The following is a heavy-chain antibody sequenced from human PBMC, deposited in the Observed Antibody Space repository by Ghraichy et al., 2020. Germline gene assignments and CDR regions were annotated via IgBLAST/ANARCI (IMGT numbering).Heavy chain of an antibody. D-gene: IGHD3-9*01. Sequence: GGSLRLSCAASGFTFSDYTMNWVRQAPGKGLEWVSYVSRSGDTIYYADSVKGRFTISRDDVKNALYLQMDSLREEDTAVYYCAGDGDDWVGYAFDLWGQGTMVNVSS. J-gene: IGHJ3*01. CDR3: AGDGDDWVGYAFDL. CDR2: VSRSGDTI. V-gene: IGHV3-48*02. CDR1: GFTFSDYT.